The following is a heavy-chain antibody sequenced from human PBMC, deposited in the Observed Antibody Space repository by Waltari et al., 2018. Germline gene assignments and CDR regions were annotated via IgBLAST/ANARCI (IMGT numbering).Heavy chain of an antibody. V-gene: IGHV4-38-2*01. CDR3: ARADLQVVTTRDDHYIYYMNV. CDR2: IYRSGAT. J-gene: IGHJ6*03. D-gene: IGHD3-16*02. CDR1: GYSISSGYY. Sequence: QVQLQESGPGLVRPSEILSLTCGVSGYSISSGYYWGWIRQPPGKGLEWIGIIYRSGATDHNPSLESRVTMSVDTSKNQFSLKMGPVTAADTAVYYCARADLQVVTTRDDHYIYYMNVWGTGITVTVSS.